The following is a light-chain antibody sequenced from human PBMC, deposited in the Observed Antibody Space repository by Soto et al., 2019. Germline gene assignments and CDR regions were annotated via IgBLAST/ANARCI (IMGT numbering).Light chain of an antibody. CDR1: SSNIGANYD. J-gene: IGLJ3*02. CDR3: QSYDSSLRGWV. V-gene: IGLV1-40*01. CDR2: GDS. Sequence: QSVLTQPPSVSGAPGQRVTISCTGSSSNIGANYDVHWYQHLPGTAPKLLISGDSNRPSGVPDRFSGSKSVTSASLGITGLHAEDEADYYCQSYDSSLRGWVFGGGTKLTVL.